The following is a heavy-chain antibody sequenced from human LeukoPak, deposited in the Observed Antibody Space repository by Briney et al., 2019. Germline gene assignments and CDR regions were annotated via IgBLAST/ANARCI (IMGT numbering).Heavy chain of an antibody. Sequence: RVTISVDTSKNQFSLKLSSVTAADTAVYYCARACYYGSGSYSARSPDAFDIWGQGTMVTVSS. D-gene: IGHD3-10*01. J-gene: IGHJ3*02. CDR3: ARACYYGSGSYSARSPDAFDI. V-gene: IGHV4-34*01.